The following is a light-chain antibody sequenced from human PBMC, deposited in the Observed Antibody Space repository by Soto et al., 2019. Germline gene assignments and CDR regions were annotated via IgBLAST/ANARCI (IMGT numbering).Light chain of an antibody. CDR3: AAWDDSLNGYV. CDR2: SNN. Sequence: QSALTQPPSASGTPGQRGTISCSGSSSNIGSNTVNWYQQLPGTAPKLLIYSNNQRPSGVPDRFSGSESGTSASLAIGGLQSEDEADYYCAAWDDSLNGYVFGTGTKVTVL. V-gene: IGLV1-44*01. CDR1: SSNIGSNT. J-gene: IGLJ1*01.